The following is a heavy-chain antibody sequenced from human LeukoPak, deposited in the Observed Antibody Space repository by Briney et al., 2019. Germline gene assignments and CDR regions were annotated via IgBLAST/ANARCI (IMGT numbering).Heavy chain of an antibody. J-gene: IGHJ4*02. CDR1: GFTFSSYA. CDR3: AKIGLIVVVPAAIRRFDY. Sequence: GGSLRLSCAASGFTFSSYAMSWVRQAPGKGLEWVSAISGSGGSTYYADSVKGRFTISRDNSKNTLYVQMNSLRAEDTAVYYCAKIGLIVVVPAAIRRFDYWGQGTLVTVSS. CDR2: ISGSGGST. V-gene: IGHV3-23*01. D-gene: IGHD2-2*01.